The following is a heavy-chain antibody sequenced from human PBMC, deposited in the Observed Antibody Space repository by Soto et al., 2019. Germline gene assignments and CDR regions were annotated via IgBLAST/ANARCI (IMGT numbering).Heavy chain of an antibody. Sequence: QPGGSLRLSCAASGFTFSSYGMHWVRQAPGKGLEWVAVISYDGSNKYYADSVKGRFTISRDNSKNTLYLQMNSLRAEDTAVYYCAKDTRPRVPAAKYYFDYWGQGTQVTVSS. CDR1: GFTFSSYG. CDR3: AKDTRPRVPAAKYYFDY. D-gene: IGHD2-2*01. V-gene: IGHV3-30*18. J-gene: IGHJ4*02. CDR2: ISYDGSNK.